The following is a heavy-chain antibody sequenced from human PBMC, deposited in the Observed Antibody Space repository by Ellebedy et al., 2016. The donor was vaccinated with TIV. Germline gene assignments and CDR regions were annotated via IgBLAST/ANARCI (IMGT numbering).Heavy chain of an antibody. V-gene: IGHV3-15*01. CDR2: IKISGTT. Sequence: GESLKISCAASGFTFNKAWMTWVRQAPGKGLEWVGRIKISGTTDYAAPVKGRFTISRDDSKNTLYLQMNSLKIEDTAVYYCTTDVPHYYGSGSYPTSMDLWGQGTTVIVSS. CDR3: TTDVPHYYGSGSYPTSMDL. J-gene: IGHJ6*02. CDR1: GFTFNKAW. D-gene: IGHD3-10*01.